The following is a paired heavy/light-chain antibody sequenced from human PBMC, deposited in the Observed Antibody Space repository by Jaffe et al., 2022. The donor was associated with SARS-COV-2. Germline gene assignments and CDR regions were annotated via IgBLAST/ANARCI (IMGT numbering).Heavy chain of an antibody. V-gene: IGHV4-59*01. CDR1: DGSLNSYY. J-gene: IGHJ4*02. CDR2: IYYSGST. Sequence: QVQMQESGPGLVKSSETLSLTCSVSDGSLNSYYWSWIRQPPGKGLEWIGYIYYSGSTRYNPSLKSRVTISVDTSKNQFSLKLRSVTAADTAMYYCARSSGWESYYFDYWGQGTLVTVSS. D-gene: IGHD6-19*01. CDR3: ARSSGWESYYFDY.
Light chain of an antibody. CDR2: GAS. CDR1: QSVSMNY. V-gene: IGKV3-20*01. J-gene: IGKJ2*02. Sequence: EIVLTQSPDTLSLSPGERATLSCRASQSVSMNYLAWYQQKPGQAPRLLIYGASSRATGIPDRFSGSGSGTDFTLTITRLEPEDFGVYYCQQYGSSPRCTFGQGTKLEIK. CDR3: QQYGSSPRCT.